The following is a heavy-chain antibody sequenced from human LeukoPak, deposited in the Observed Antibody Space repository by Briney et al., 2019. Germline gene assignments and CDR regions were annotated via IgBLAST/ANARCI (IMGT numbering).Heavy chain of an antibody. CDR1: GGSISSYY. Sequence: SETLSLTCTVSGGSISSYYWSWIRQPPGKGLEWIGYIYYSGSTNYNPSLKSRVTISVDTSKNQFSLKLSSVTAADTAVYYRARSTRFLEWLNLAYYYMDVWGKGTTVTVSS. V-gene: IGHV4-59*01. D-gene: IGHD3-3*01. J-gene: IGHJ6*03. CDR3: ARSTRFLEWLNLAYYYMDV. CDR2: IYYSGST.